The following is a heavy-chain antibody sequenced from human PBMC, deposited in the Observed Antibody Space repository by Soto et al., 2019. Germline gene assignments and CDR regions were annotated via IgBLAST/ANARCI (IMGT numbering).Heavy chain of an antibody. Sequence: PSETLSLTCAVSGGSISSGGYSWSWIRQPPGKGLEWIGYIYHSGSTYYNPSLKSRVTISVDRSKNQFSLKLSSVTAADTAVYYCASYCSGGSSNWWFDPWGQGTLVTVSS. CDR1: GGSISSGGYS. D-gene: IGHD2-15*01. CDR3: ASYCSGGSSNWWFDP. V-gene: IGHV4-30-2*01. CDR2: IYHSGST. J-gene: IGHJ5*02.